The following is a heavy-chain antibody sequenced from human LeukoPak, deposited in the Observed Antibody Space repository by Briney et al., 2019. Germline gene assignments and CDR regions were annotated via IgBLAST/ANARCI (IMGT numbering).Heavy chain of an antibody. D-gene: IGHD2-21*01. J-gene: IGHJ4*02. CDR2: IYYSGST. CDR3: AKNGFAASGSEFPGDH. V-gene: IGHV4-39*01. CDR1: GGSINSSSYY. Sequence: KASETLSLTCTVSGGSINSSSYYWGWIRQPPGKGLEWIGTIYYSGSTYYNPSLKSRVTISVDTSKNQFSLKLSSVTASDTAVYYCAKNGFAASGSEFPGDHWGQGTLVTVSS.